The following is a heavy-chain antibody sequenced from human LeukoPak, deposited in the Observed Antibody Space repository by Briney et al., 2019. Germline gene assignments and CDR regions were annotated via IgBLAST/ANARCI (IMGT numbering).Heavy chain of an antibody. Sequence: GGSLRLSCAASGFTFSSYRMSWVRQAPGKGLEWVSAISGSGGSTYYADSVKGRFTISRDNSKNTLYLQMNSLRAEDTAVYYCAKVRQPELLWFGDPAAAFDYWGQGTLVTVSS. CDR3: AKVRQPELLWFGDPAAAFDY. J-gene: IGHJ4*02. CDR1: GFTFSSYR. D-gene: IGHD3-10*01. V-gene: IGHV3-23*01. CDR2: ISGSGGST.